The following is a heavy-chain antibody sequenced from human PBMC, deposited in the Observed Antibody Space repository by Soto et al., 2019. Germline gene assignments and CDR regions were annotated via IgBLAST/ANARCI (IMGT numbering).Heavy chain of an antibody. D-gene: IGHD3-3*01. CDR3: AHSPREATIFGVARLYYFDY. Sequence: QITLKESGPTLVKPTQTLTLTCTISGFSLSTSGVGVGWIRQPPGKALEWLALIYWDDDKRYSPSLKSRLTITKDTSKNQVVLTMTNMDPVDTATYYCAHSPREATIFGVARLYYFDYWGQGTLVTVSS. CDR1: GFSLSTSGVG. V-gene: IGHV2-5*02. CDR2: IYWDDDK. J-gene: IGHJ4*02.